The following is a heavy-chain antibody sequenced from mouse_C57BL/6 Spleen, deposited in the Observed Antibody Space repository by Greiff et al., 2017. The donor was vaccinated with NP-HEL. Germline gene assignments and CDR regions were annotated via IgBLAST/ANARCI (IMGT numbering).Heavy chain of an antibody. CDR2: ISGGGGNT. J-gene: IGHJ4*01. Sequence: EVQLVESGGGLVKPGGSLKLSCAASGFTFSSYTMSWVRQTPEKRLEWVATISGGGGNTYYPDSVKGRFTISRDNAKNTLYLQMSSLRSEDTALYYCARQTAQATGAMDYWGQGTSVTVSS. V-gene: IGHV5-9*01. CDR3: ARQTAQATGAMDY. CDR1: GFTFSSYT. D-gene: IGHD3-2*02.